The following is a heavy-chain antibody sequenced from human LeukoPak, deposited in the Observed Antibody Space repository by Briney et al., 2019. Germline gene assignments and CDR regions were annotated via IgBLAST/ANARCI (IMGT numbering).Heavy chain of an antibody. CDR2: ISSSGSAI. CDR3: ARDDGCSGGSCFAFQH. Sequence: GGSLRLSCAASGFTFSSYEMNWVRQAPGKGLEWVSYISSSGSAIYYADSVKGRFTMSRDNAKNSPYLQMNGLRVEDTAVCYCARDDGCSGGSCFAFQHWGQGTLVTVSS. V-gene: IGHV3-48*03. D-gene: IGHD2-15*01. J-gene: IGHJ1*01. CDR1: GFTFSSYE.